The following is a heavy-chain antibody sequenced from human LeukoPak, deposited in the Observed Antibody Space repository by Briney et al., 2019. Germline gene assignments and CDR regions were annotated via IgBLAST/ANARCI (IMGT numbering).Heavy chain of an antibody. CDR3: ARDNLALNTLDV. J-gene: IGHJ6*02. D-gene: IGHD2-15*01. CDR1: GGSMTTYY. CDR2: LSYSGST. Sequence: PSETLSLTCTVSGGSMTTYYWTWIRQPPGKGLVWIGYLSYSGSTNYNPSLQSRLTISVDTSKNQFSLKLSSVTAADTAVYYCARDNLALNTLDVWGQGTTVTVSS. V-gene: IGHV4-59*01.